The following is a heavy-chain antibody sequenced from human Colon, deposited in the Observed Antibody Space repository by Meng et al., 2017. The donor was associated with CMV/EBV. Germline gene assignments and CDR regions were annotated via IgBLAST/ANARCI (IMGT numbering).Heavy chain of an antibody. D-gene: IGHD1-1*01. CDR3: ARNDIIVRPPAFYYFDS. CDR1: SSYW. J-gene: IGHJ4*02. V-gene: IGHV4-39*07. CDR2: IYESGTT. Sequence: SSYWMNWVRQGPGKGLEWIGTIYESGTTYYSPSLKSRVTMSIDTSRNQFSLRLRYPTAADTAVYYCARNDIIVRPPAFYYFDSWGQGILVTVSS.